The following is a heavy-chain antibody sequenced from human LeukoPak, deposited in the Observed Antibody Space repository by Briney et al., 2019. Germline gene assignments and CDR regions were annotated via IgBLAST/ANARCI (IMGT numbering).Heavy chain of an antibody. CDR1: GFTFSSYW. D-gene: IGHD4-17*01. J-gene: IGHJ1*01. Sequence: GGSLRLSCAASGFTFSSYWMHWVRQAQGNGLVWVSHINKDGSSTSYADSVKGRFTISRDNAKNTLYLQMSSLRAEDTALYYCARPLYGDFAKYFQRWGQGTLVTVSS. CDR3: ARPLYGDFAKYFQR. CDR2: INKDGSST. V-gene: IGHV3-74*01.